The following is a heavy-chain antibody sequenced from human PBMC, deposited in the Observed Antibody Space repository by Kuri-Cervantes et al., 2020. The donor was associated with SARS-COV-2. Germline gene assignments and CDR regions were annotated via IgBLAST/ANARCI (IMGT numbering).Heavy chain of an antibody. CDR3: TRESYSRNVGFDY. V-gene: IGHV3-30*03. D-gene: IGHD1-1*01. Sequence: GGSLRLSCAASGFTFSSYNMNWVRQAPGKGLEWVAVVSYNGTNKYYADSVKGRFIISRDNYKNTVYLQVKSLRAEDTGVYYCTRESYSRNVGFDYWGQGTLVTVSS. CDR1: GFTFSSYN. CDR2: VSYNGTNK. J-gene: IGHJ4*02.